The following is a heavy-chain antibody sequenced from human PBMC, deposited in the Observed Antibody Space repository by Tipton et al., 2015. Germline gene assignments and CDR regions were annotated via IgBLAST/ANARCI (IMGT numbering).Heavy chain of an antibody. J-gene: IGHJ6*02. Sequence: LRLSCAVSAYSISSDYYWTWLRQPPGKGLEWIGQISHTGSTKYNPYLKSRVTMSVDTSKKQFSLRLNSVTAADTAVYYCARDLEHGMDVWGQGTTVTVSS. D-gene: IGHD5-24*01. CDR3: ARDLEHGMDV. CDR2: ISHTGST. V-gene: IGHV4-34*01. CDR1: AYSISSDYY.